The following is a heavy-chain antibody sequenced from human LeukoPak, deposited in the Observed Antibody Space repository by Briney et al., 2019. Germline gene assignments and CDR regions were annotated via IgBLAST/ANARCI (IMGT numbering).Heavy chain of an antibody. D-gene: IGHD5-24*01. Sequence: SETLSLTCTVSGGSISSGSYYWSWIRQPAGKGLEWIGRIYTSGITNYNPSLKSRVTISVDTSKNQFFLKLSSVTAADTAVYYCARTVEMATIWDWGQGTLVTVSS. V-gene: IGHV4-61*02. J-gene: IGHJ4*02. CDR3: ARTVEMATIWD. CDR1: GGSISSGSYY. CDR2: IYTSGIT.